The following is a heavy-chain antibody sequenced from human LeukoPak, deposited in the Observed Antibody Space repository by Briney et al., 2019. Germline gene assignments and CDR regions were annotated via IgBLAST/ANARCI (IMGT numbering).Heavy chain of an antibody. Sequence: SETLSLTCSVSGASISSGNYFSNWVRQSPVKGLEWIGCISHSGTTHYNPSLKSRVTIFVDTSKNQFSLNLNSVTASDTAVYYCARSFDYWGQGTLVAVSS. J-gene: IGHJ4*02. CDR3: ARSFDY. CDR2: ISHSGTT. V-gene: IGHV4-39*01. CDR1: GASISSGNYF.